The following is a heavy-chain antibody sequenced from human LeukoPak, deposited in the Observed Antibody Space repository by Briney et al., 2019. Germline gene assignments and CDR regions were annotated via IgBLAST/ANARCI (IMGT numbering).Heavy chain of an antibody. CDR3: ARDRGYNYGLLEIDY. V-gene: IGHV3-30-3*01. Sequence: GGSLRLSCAASGFTFSSYAMHWVRQAPGKGLEWVAVISYDGSNKYYADSVKGRFTISRDNSKNTLYLQMNSLRAEDTAVYYCARDRGYNYGLLEIDYWGQGTLVTVSS. CDR1: GFTFSSYA. CDR2: ISYDGSNK. D-gene: IGHD5-18*01. J-gene: IGHJ4*02.